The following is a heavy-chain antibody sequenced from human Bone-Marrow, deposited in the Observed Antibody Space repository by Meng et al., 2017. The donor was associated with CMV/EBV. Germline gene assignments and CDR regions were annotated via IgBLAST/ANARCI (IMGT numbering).Heavy chain of an antibody. CDR3: AKDFGGSGTCIDN. CDR1: GFTFSSFA. CDR2: IYSGGTST. V-gene: IGHV3-23*03. J-gene: IGHJ4*02. D-gene: IGHD3-10*01. Sequence: GESLKISCAASGFTFSSFAMSWVRQAPGKGLEWVSVIYSGGTSTYYADSVKGRFTISRDNSKNTLYLQMNSLKVEDTAIYYCAKDFGGSGTCIDNWGQGTMVTVSS.